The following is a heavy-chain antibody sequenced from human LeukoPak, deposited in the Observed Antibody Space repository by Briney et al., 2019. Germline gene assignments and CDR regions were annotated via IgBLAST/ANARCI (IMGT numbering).Heavy chain of an antibody. CDR3: AKRRIRYFDWLTPPYNWFDP. J-gene: IGHJ5*02. CDR1: GGSISSSSYY. CDR2: INHSGST. D-gene: IGHD3-9*01. V-gene: IGHV4-39*07. Sequence: PSETLSLTCTVSGGSISSSSYYWGWIRQPPGKGLEWIGEINHSGSTNDNPSLKSRVTISVDTSKNQFSLKLSSVTAADTAVYFQAKRRIRYFDWLTPPYNWFDPWGQGTLVTVSS.